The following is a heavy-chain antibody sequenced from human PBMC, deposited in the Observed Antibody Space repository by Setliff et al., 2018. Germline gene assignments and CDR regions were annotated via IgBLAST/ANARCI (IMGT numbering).Heavy chain of an antibody. D-gene: IGHD2-2*01. Sequence: SETLSLTCAVYGGSFSGYYWSWIRQPPGKGLEWIGEINHSGSTNYNPSLKSRVTISVDTSKNQFSLKLSSVTAADTAVYYCARKSRNIVVVPAAVIYYYYYYMDVWGKETTVTVS. V-gene: IGHV4-34*01. J-gene: IGHJ6*03. CDR3: ARKSRNIVVVPAAVIYYYYYYMDV. CDR2: INHSGST. CDR1: GGSFSGYY.